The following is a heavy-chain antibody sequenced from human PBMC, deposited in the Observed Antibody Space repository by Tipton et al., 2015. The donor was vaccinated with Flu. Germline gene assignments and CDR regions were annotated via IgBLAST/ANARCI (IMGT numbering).Heavy chain of an antibody. CDR3: TRDNTMVRGVIGY. CDR1: GFTFGDYA. J-gene: IGHJ4*02. V-gene: IGHV3-49*04. CDR2: IRSKAYGGTT. D-gene: IGHD3-10*01. Sequence: SLRLSCTASGFTFGDYAMSWVRQAPGKGLEWVGFIRSKAYGGTTEYAASVKGRFTISRDDSKSIAYLQMNSLKTEDTAVYYCTRDNTMVRGVIGYWGQGTLATVSS.